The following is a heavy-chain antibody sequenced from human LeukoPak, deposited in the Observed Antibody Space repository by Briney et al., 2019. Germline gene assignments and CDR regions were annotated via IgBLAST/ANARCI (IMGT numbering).Heavy chain of an antibody. J-gene: IGHJ4*02. CDR1: GGSFSGYY. Sequence: PSETLPLTCAVYGGSFSGYYWSWIRQPPGKGLEWIGEINHSGSTNYNPSLKSRVTISVDTSKNQFSLKLSSVTAADTAVYYCARGRKWLRSYYFDYWGQGTLVTVSS. CDR3: ARGRKWLRSYYFDY. CDR2: INHSGST. V-gene: IGHV4-34*01. D-gene: IGHD5-12*01.